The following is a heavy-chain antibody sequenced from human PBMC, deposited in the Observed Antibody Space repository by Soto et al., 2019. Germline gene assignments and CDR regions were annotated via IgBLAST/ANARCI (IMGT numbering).Heavy chain of an antibody. D-gene: IGHD3-10*01. CDR2: IYYSGST. CDR3: ARHGSVYYYYGMDV. Sequence: SETLSLTCTVSGGSISSYYWSWIRQPPGKGLEWIGYIYYSGSTNYNPSLKSRVTISVDTSKNQFSLKLSSVTAADTAVYYCARHGSVYYYYGMDVWGQGTTVTVSS. J-gene: IGHJ6*02. V-gene: IGHV4-59*01. CDR1: GGSISSYY.